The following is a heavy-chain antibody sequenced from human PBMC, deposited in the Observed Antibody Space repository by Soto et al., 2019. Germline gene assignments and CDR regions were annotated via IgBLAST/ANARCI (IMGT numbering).Heavy chain of an antibody. CDR2: ITPFNGNT. CDR1: GYTFTYRY. V-gene: IGHV1-45*02. CDR3: ARSDARNAFDI. Sequence: QMQLVQSGAEVKKTGSSVKVSCKASGYTFTYRYLHWVRQAPGQALEWMGWITPFNGNTNYAQKFQDXXTXTXXRSMSTAYMELSSLRSEDTAMYYCARSDARNAFDIWGQGTMVTVSS. J-gene: IGHJ3*02.